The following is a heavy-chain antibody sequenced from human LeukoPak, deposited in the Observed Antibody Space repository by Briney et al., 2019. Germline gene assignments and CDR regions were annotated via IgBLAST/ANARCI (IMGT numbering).Heavy chain of an antibody. CDR3: ARLRVYDILTGYYSYWFDP. CDR1: GGSISSYY. CDR2: IYYSGST. Sequence: PSETLSLTCTVSGGSISSYYWSWIRQPPGKGLEWIGYIYYSGSTNYNPSLKSRVTISVDTSKNQFSLKLSSVTAADTAVYYCARLRVYDILTGYYSYWFDPWGQGTLVTVSS. V-gene: IGHV4-59*08. D-gene: IGHD3-9*01. J-gene: IGHJ5*02.